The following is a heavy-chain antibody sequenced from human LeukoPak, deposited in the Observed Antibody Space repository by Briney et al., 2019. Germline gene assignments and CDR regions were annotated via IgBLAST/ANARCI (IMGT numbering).Heavy chain of an antibody. Sequence: ASVKVSCKASGYTFTGYYIHWVRQAPGQGLEWMGWINPNSGGTNYAQRFQGRVTMTRDTSISTAYMELSRLRSDDTAVYYCARGGSGSGYGIDYWGQGTLVTVSS. V-gene: IGHV1-2*02. D-gene: IGHD5-12*01. J-gene: IGHJ4*02. CDR3: ARGGSGSGYGIDY. CDR1: GYTFTGYY. CDR2: INPNSGGT.